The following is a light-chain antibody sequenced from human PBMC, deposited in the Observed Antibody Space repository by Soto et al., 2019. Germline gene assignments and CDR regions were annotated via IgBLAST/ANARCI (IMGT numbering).Light chain of an antibody. CDR3: QQYERYPLT. CDR1: QSISSW. J-gene: IGKJ4*01. V-gene: IGKV1-5*03. CDR2: KAS. Sequence: DSQMTQYPSTLSASIGDRVTITCRAGQSISSWLAWYQQKPGKAPKLLISKASTLQSGVPPRFSGSGYGTEFALTISSLQPDDFATYYCQQYERYPLTFGGGTKVEIK.